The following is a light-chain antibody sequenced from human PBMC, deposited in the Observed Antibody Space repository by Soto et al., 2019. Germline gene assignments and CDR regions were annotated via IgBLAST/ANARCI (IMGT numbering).Light chain of an antibody. CDR3: GTWDSRLSTVL. V-gene: IGLV1-51*01. Sequence: QSVLTQPPSVSAAPGQKVTISCSGSSSDIGENYVSWYQQLPGTAPKLLIYDTNKRPSGIPDRFSGSKSGTSATLGITGLQNGDEADYYCGTWDSRLSTVLFGGGTQLTVL. CDR2: DTN. CDR1: SSDIGENY. J-gene: IGLJ2*01.